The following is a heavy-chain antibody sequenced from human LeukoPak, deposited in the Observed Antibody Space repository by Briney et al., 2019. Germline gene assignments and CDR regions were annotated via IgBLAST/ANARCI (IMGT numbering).Heavy chain of an antibody. V-gene: IGHV4-4*02. CDR3: ASGRYFDEGPYYFDY. D-gene: IGHD3-9*01. CDR1: GGSISSNNW. CDR2: IYHSGNS. J-gene: IGHJ4*02. Sequence: SETLSLTCAVSGGSISSNNWWSWVRQPPGKGLEWIGEIYHSGNSNYNSSLKSRVTISVDTSKNQFSLKLSSVTAADTAVHYCASGRYFDEGPYYFDYWGQGTLVTVSS.